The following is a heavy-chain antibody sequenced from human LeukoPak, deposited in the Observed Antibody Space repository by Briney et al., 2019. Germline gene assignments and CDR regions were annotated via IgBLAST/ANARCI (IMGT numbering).Heavy chain of an antibody. CDR1: GFTFSSYA. V-gene: IGHV3-23*01. CDR2: ISGSGGST. D-gene: IGHD3-9*01. Sequence: PGRSLRLSCAASGFTFSSYAIHWVRQAPGKGLEWVSAISGSGGSTYYADSVKGRFTISRDNSKNTLYLQMNSLRAEDTAVYYCAKDGGEYYDILTGYYPRLYYMDVWGKGTTVTISS. J-gene: IGHJ6*03. CDR3: AKDGGEYYDILTGYYPRLYYMDV.